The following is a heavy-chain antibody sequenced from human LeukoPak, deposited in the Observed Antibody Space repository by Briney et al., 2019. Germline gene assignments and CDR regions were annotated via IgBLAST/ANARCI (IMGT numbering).Heavy chain of an antibody. D-gene: IGHD6-13*01. CDR1: GFTFSSYS. J-gene: IGHJ6*02. CDR2: ISSSSSYI. Sequence: GGSLRLSCAASGFTFSSYSMNWVRQAPGKGLEWVSSISSSSSYIYYADSVKGRFTISRDNAKNSLYLQMNSLRAEDTAVYYCARLVAAAGSVNYYYYGMDVWGQGTTVTVSS. CDR3: ARLVAAAGSVNYYYYGMDV. V-gene: IGHV3-21*01.